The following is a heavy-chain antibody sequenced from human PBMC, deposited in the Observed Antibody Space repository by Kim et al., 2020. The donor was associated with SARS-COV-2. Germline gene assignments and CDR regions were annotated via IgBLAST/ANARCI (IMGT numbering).Heavy chain of an antibody. CDR3: ARGWGAAAGNFDY. D-gene: IGHD6-13*01. J-gene: IGHJ4*02. V-gene: IGHV4-31*02. Sequence: YNPSLKSRVTISVDTSKNQFSLKLSSVTAADTAVYYCARGWGAAAGNFDYWGQGTLVTVSS.